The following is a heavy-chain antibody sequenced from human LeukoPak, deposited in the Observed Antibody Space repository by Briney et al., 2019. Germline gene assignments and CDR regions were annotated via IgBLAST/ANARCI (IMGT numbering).Heavy chain of an antibody. J-gene: IGHJ5*02. CDR3: ARGYSSSLNWFDP. Sequence: GASVKVSCKASGYTFSSYAMNWVRQAPGQGLEWMGWICAYNGNTNYAQKLQGRVTMTTDTSTSTAYMELRSLRSDDTAVYYCARGYSSSLNWFDPWGQGTLVTVSS. CDR1: GYTFSSYA. V-gene: IGHV1-18*01. D-gene: IGHD6-13*01. CDR2: ICAYNGNT.